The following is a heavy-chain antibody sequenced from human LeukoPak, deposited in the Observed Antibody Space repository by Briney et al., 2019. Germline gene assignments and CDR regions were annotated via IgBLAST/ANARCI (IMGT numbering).Heavy chain of an antibody. J-gene: IGHJ4*02. D-gene: IGHD6-13*01. CDR2: ISSNGGST. V-gene: IGHV3-64*01. CDR3: ARDKGSSWYLY. CDR1: GFTFSSYA. Sequence: GGSLRLSCAASGFTFSSYAMHWVRQAPGKGLEYVSAISSNGGSTYYANSVKGRFTISRDNSKNTLYLQMGSLRAEDMAVYYCARDKGSSWYLYWGQGTLVTVSS.